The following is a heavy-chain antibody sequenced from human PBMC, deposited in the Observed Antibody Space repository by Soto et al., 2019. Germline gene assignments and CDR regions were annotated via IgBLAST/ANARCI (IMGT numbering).Heavy chain of an antibody. D-gene: IGHD4-17*01. CDR1: GGSFSGYY. CDR3: ARGPYIHYGGNNFDY. CDR2: INHSGST. V-gene: IGHV4-34*01. J-gene: IGHJ4*02. Sequence: SETLSLTCAVFGGSFSGYYWSWIRQPPGKGLEWIGEINHSGSTNYNPSLKSRVTISVDTSKNQFSLKLSSVTAADTAVYYCARGPYIHYGGNNFDYWGQGTLVTVSS.